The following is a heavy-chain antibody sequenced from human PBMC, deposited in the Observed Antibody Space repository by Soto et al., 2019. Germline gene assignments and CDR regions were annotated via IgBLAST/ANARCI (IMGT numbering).Heavy chain of an antibody. CDR1: GGSISGYY. CDR3: AMTVTTLYNWLDP. J-gene: IGHJ5*02. D-gene: IGHD4-4*01. CDR2: VYYSGST. V-gene: IGHV4-59*08. Sequence: QVQLQESGPGLVKPSETLSLTCTVSGGSISGYYWSWIRQSPEKGLEWIGHVYYSGSTQYNPSLESRVTISVDTSKNQFSLNLRSVTAADSAVNYWAMTVTTLYNWLDPWCQGNGVTVSS.